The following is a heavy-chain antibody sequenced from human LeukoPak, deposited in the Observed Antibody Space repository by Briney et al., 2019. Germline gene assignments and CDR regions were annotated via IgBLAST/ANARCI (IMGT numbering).Heavy chain of an antibody. V-gene: IGHV3-48*03. Sequence: PGGSLRLSCAASGFSFSSYDMNWVRQAPGKGLEWVSYIHSSGSSILYADSVKGRFTISRDTAKNSLYLQMNSLRAEDTAVYYCGRIGYRSSTFDYWGQGTPVTVSS. CDR2: IHSSGSSI. D-gene: IGHD6-6*01. CDR3: GRIGYRSSTFDY. J-gene: IGHJ4*02. CDR1: GFSFSSYD.